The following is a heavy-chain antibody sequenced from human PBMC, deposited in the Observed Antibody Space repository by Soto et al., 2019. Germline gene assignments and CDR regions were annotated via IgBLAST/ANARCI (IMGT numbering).Heavy chain of an antibody. Sequence: QVQLQQWGAGLLKPSETLSLTCAVSGGSFSAYYWPWIRQPPGRGLEWIGEIDHSGSTNYNPSLEGRVTMSIDTAKNRFSRNVTSVTAADTAVYYCVRGLRYSGMDVWGQGTTVTVS. CDR3: VRGLRYSGMDV. J-gene: IGHJ6*02. V-gene: IGHV4-34*01. D-gene: IGHD2-15*01. CDR2: IDHSGST. CDR1: GGSFSAYY.